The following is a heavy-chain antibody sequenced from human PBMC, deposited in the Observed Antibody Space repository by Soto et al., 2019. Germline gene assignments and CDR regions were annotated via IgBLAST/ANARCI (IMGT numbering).Heavy chain of an antibody. CDR1: GFTFSNYH. D-gene: IGHD3-10*01. V-gene: IGHV3-48*01. CDR3: AKDGTWFGELFPQDS. Sequence: EVQLVESGGGLVQPGGSLRLSCAASGFTFSNYHMTWVRQAPGKGLEWLSYISSTSTTIYYADSVRGRFTISRDNIKNSLYLRMDSLRAEDTAVYYCAKDGTWFGELFPQDSWGQGTLVTVSS. CDR2: ISSTSTTI. J-gene: IGHJ4*02.